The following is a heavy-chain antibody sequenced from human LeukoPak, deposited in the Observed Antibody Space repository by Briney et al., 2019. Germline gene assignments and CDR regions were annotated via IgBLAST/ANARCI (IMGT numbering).Heavy chain of an antibody. CDR1: GFTFSSYW. D-gene: IGHD6-13*01. V-gene: IGHV3-74*01. CDR3: ARLYSSSQRTCDY. Sequence: GGSLRLSCAASGFTFSSYWMHWVRQAPGKGLVWVSRINTDGSSTSYADSVKGRFTISRDNAKNTLYLQMNSLRAEDTAVYYCARLYSSSQRTCDYWGQGTLVTVSS. CDR2: INTDGSST. J-gene: IGHJ4*02.